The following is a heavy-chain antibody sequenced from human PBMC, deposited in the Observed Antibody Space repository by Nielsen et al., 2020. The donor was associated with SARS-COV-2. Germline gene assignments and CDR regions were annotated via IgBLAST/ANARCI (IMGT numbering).Heavy chain of an antibody. J-gene: IGHJ4*02. V-gene: IGHV4-59*01. D-gene: IGHD7-27*01. Sequence: SETLSLTCTVSGGSISSYYWSWIRQPPGKGLEWIGYIYYSGSTNYNPSLKSRVTISVDTSKNQFSLKLSSVTAADTAVYYCARGLGPSDYWGRGTLVTVSS. CDR1: GGSISSYY. CDR3: ARGLGPSDY. CDR2: IYYSGST.